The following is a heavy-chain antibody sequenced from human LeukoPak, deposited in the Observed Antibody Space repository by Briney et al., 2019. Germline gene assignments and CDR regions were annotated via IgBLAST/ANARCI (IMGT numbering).Heavy chain of an antibody. CDR2: ISSDGSNK. Sequence: GGSLRLSCAASGFTFSNYAMHWVRQAPGKGLEWVSVISSDGSNKYYADSVKGRFTISRDNSKNTLYLQMNSLRAEDTAVYSCASHYDTSGYHYFDFWGQGTLVTVSS. J-gene: IGHJ4*02. V-gene: IGHV3-30-3*01. D-gene: IGHD3-22*01. CDR3: ASHYDTSGYHYFDF. CDR1: GFTFSNYA.